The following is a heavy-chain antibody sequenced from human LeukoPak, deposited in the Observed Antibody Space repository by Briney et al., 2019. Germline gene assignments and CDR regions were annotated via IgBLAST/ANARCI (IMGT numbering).Heavy chain of an antibody. CDR2: IYTSGST. V-gene: IGHV4-4*07. CDR3: ARESPYYYYYYGMDV. CDR1: GGSISSYY. J-gene: IGHJ6*02. Sequence: SETLSLTCIVSGGSISSYYWSWIRQPAGKGLEWIGRIYTSGSTNYNPSLKSRVTMSVDTSKNQFSLKLSSVTAADTAVYYCARESPYYYYYYGMDVWGQGTTVTVSS.